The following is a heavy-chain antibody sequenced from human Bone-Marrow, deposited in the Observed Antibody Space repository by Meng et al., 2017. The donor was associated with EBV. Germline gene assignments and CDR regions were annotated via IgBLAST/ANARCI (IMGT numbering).Heavy chain of an antibody. J-gene: IGHJ5*02. CDR3: ARPFPSWQSPRLDPFGA. CDR1: GDSISSFYY. D-gene: IGHD6-19*01. Sequence: QLQLRESGPGQVKPSETLSLTCTFSGDSISSFYYWGWIRQPPGRGLEWIGSVHYTGSTYYSPSLKSRVTVSVDTSKNQFSLRLTSVTAADTAVYYCARPFPSWQSPRLDPFGAWGQGTMVTVSS. CDR2: VHYTGST. V-gene: IGHV4-39*01.